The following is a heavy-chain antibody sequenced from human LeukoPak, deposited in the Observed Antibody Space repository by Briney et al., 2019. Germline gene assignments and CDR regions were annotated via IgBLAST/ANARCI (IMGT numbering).Heavy chain of an antibody. V-gene: IGHV1-2*02. Sequence: ASVKVSYKASGYTFTDYYMHWVRQAPGQGLEWMGWINPNNGATNYAEKFQGRVTMTRDTSISTAYMEVSSLRSDDTAVYYCARVQYSSSPRGPFDDWGQGTLVTVSS. CDR2: INPNNGAT. J-gene: IGHJ4*02. CDR3: ARVQYSSSPRGPFDD. D-gene: IGHD6-6*01. CDR1: GYTFTDYY.